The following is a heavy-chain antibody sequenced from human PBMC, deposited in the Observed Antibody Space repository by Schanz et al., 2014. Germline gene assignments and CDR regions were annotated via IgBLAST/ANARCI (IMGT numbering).Heavy chain of an antibody. J-gene: IGHJ3*02. Sequence: QVQLVQSGAEVKKPGASVKVSCKASGYTFTSFAMNWVRQAPGQGLEWMGWINPSGGSTTYAQKFQGRVTMTRDTSTSTVYMELSSLRSDDTALYYCTRGGYSYALSAFDIWGQGTMVTVSS. CDR3: TRGGYSYALSAFDI. V-gene: IGHV1-46*01. D-gene: IGHD5-18*01. CDR1: GYTFTSFA. CDR2: INPSGGST.